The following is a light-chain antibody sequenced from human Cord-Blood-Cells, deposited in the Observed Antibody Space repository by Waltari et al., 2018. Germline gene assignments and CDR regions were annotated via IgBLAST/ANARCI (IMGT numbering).Light chain of an antibody. CDR1: SSNIGSNY. V-gene: IGLV1-47*01. CDR3: AAWDDSLSGRV. J-gene: IGLJ3*02. CDR2: RNS. Sequence: QSVLTQPPSASGTPGQRVTISCSGSSSNIGSNYVYWYQQLPGTAPNLHIQRNSRRPSGVPDRFSGSKSGTSASLAISGLRSEDEADYYCAAWDDSLSGRVFGGGTKLTVL.